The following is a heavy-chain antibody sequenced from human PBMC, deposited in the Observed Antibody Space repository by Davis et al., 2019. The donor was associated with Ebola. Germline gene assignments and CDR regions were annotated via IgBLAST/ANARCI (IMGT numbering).Heavy chain of an antibody. CDR3: ARIGVVPAAGGRGNYYYYYGMDV. D-gene: IGHD2-2*01. CDR1: GGSISSSNW. Sequence: SETLSLTCAVSGGSISSSNWWSWIRQPPGKGLEWIGEINHSGSTNYNPSLKSRVTISVDTSKNQFSLKLSSVTAADTAVYYCARIGVVPAAGGRGNYYYYYGMDVWGQGTTVTVSS. J-gene: IGHJ6*02. V-gene: IGHV4-4*02. CDR2: INHSGST.